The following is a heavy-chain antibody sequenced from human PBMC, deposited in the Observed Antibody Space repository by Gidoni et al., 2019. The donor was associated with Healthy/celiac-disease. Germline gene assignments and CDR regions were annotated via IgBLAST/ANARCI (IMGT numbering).Heavy chain of an antibody. J-gene: IGHJ6*02. V-gene: IGHV4-4*02. CDR3: ARDGAAANPYGMDV. CDR2: IYHSGST. CDR1: GGSITSSNW. D-gene: IGHD6-13*01. Sequence: QVQLQESGPGLVTPSGTLSLTCAVSGGSITSSNWWSWVRQPPGKGLEWIGEIYHSGSTNYNPSLKSRVTIAVDKSKNQFSLKLSSVTAADTAVYYCARDGAAANPYGMDVWGQGTTVTVSS.